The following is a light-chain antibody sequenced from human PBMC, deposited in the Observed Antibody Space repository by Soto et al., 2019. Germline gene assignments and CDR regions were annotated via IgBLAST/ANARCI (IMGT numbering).Light chain of an antibody. CDR2: DHG. V-gene: IGLV3-21*02. Sequence: SYELTQPPSVSVAPGQSATITCGGVNIGTKSVHWYQQKPGQAPVLVLYDHGDRPSGIPERLSGSRSGDTATLTFSRVEVGDEADFYCQVWDSPSDEALFGGGTKLTVL. CDR1: NIGTKS. CDR3: QVWDSPSDEAL. J-gene: IGLJ3*02.